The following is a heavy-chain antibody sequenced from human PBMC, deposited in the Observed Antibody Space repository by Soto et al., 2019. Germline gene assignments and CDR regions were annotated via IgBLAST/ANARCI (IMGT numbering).Heavy chain of an antibody. CDR3: ARGNWNQPYDY. CDR1: GYTFTGYF. J-gene: IGHJ4*02. CDR2: INPNNGDT. Sequence: QVPLVQSGAEVKKPGASVKVSCKASGYTFTGYFLHWVRQAPGQGLEWMGWINPNNGDTHYAQKFQDWVTMTRDTSISTAYMELTRLRSGDTAVYYCARGNWNQPYDYWGQGTLVTVSS. V-gene: IGHV1-2*04. D-gene: IGHD1-20*01.